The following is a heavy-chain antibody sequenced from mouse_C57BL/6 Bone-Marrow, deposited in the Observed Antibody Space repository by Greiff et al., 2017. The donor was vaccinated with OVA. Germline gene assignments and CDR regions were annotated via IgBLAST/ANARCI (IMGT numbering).Heavy chain of an antibody. CDR2: INPGSGGT. CDR1: GYAFTNYL. Sequence: QVQLKQSGAELVRPGTSVKVSCKASGYAFTNYLIEWVKQRPGQGLEWIGVINPGSGGTNYNEKFKGKATLTADKSSSTAYMQLSSLTSEDSAVYFCARSEGLPLYAMDYWGQGTSVTVSS. V-gene: IGHV1-54*01. CDR3: ARSEGLPLYAMDY. D-gene: IGHD2-2*01. J-gene: IGHJ4*01.